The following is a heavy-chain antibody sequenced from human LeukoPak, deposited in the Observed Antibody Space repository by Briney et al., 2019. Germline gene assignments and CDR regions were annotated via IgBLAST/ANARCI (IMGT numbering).Heavy chain of an antibody. CDR3: TRAGIVATVGYAMDV. CDR1: GFTFGDYP. CDR2: LRGKAFGETT. Sequence: GGSLRLSWTASGFTFGDYPMSWVRQAPGKGLEWVGLLRGKAFGETTEYAASVRGRFTISRDDPKTIAYLQMNSLKIEDTAVYFCTRAGIVATVGYAMDVWGQGTTVTVSS. J-gene: IGHJ6*02. V-gene: IGHV3-49*04. D-gene: IGHD5-12*01.